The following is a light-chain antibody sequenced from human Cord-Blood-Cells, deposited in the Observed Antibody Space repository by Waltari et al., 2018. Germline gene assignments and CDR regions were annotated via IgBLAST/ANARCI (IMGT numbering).Light chain of an antibody. CDR3: QQRSNWPIT. CDR1: QSVSSY. V-gene: IGKV3-11*01. J-gene: IGKJ5*01. Sequence: EIVLTQSPATLSLSPGDRATLSCRASQSVSSYLAWYQQKPGQAPRLLIYDASNRATGVPARFSGSWSGTDFTLTISSLEPEDFAVYYCQQRSNWPITFGQGTRLEIK. CDR2: DAS.